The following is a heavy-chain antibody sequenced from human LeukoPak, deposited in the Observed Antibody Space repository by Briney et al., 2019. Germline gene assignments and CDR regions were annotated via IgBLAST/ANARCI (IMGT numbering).Heavy chain of an antibody. CDR2: IKQDGSEK. D-gene: IGHD3-3*01. CDR1: GFTFSSYW. J-gene: IGHJ3*02. V-gene: IGHV3-7*01. Sequence: PGGSLRLSCAASGFTFSSYWMSWVRQSPGKGLEWGANIKQDGSEKYYVDSVKGRFTISRDNAKNSLYLQMNSLRAEDTAVYYCARDFRSITIFGVVILDAFDIWGQGTMVTVSS. CDR3: ARDFRSITIFGVVILDAFDI.